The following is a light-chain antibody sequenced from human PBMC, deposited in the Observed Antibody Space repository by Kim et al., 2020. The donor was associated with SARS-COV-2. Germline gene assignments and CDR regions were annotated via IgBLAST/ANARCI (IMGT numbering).Light chain of an antibody. CDR1: SSDIGGFRY. CDR2: DVT. Sequence: GQSITISCTGTSSDIGGFRYVSWHQQHPGKAPKLMIYDVTYRPSGVSNRFSGSKSGNTASLTISGLQPDDEADYYCSSFTTSSTVVFGGGTKVTVL. CDR3: SSFTTSSTVV. J-gene: IGLJ2*01. V-gene: IGLV2-14*03.